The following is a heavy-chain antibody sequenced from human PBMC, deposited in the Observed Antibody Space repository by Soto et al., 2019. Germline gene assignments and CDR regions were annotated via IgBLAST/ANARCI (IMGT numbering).Heavy chain of an antibody. CDR3: ASSTVTPVRYYGMEV. D-gene: IGHD4-17*01. J-gene: IGHJ6*02. Sequence: SVKVSCKASGGTFSSYAISWVRQAPGQGLEWMGGIIPIFGTANYAQKFQGRVTITADESTSTAYMELSSLRSEDTAVYYCASSTVTPVRYYGMEVWGQGTTVTVSS. CDR2: IIPIFGTA. V-gene: IGHV1-69*13. CDR1: GGTFSSYA.